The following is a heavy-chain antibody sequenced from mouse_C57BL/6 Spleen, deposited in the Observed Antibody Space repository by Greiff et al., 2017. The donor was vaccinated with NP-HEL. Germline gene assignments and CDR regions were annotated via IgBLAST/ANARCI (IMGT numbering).Heavy chain of an antibody. Sequence: QVQLQQPGAELVMPGASVKLSCKASGYTFTSYWMHWVKQRPGQGLEWIGEIDPSDSYTNYNQKFKGKSTLTVDKSSSTAYMQLSSLTSEDSAVYYCARRKLDTMDYWGQGTSVTVSS. CDR3: ARRKLDTMDY. V-gene: IGHV1-69*01. CDR2: IDPSDSYT. J-gene: IGHJ4*01. CDR1: GYTFTSYW.